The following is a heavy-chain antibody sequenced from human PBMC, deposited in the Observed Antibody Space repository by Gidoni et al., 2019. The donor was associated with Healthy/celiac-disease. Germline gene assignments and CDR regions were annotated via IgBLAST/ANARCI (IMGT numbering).Heavy chain of an antibody. CDR2: INHSGST. CDR1: GGSFSGYY. Sequence: QVQLQQWGAGLLKPSETLSLTCAVYGGSFSGYYWSWIRQPPGKGLEWIGEINHSGSTNYNPSLKSRVTISVDTSKNQFSLKLSSVTAADTAVYYCARGQVGYYRFDYWGQGTLVTVSS. V-gene: IGHV4-34*01. J-gene: IGHJ4*02. D-gene: IGHD3-22*01. CDR3: ARGQVGYYRFDY.